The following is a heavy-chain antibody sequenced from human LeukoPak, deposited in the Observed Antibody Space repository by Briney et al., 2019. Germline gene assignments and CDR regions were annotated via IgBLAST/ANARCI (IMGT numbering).Heavy chain of an antibody. CDR2: IGGYIGNT. J-gene: IGHJ5*02. CDR3: ARPNYPGGSGSYGGTNWFDP. V-gene: IGHV1-18*04. D-gene: IGHD3-10*01. CDR1: VYTFTSYG. Sequence: GASVKVSCKAFVYTFTSYGISWVRQAPGQGLEWMGWIGGYIGNTNYAQKLPGRVTMTTDTSTSTAYMELRSLTSDDTALYYCARPNYPGGSGSYGGTNWFDPWGQGTLVTVPS.